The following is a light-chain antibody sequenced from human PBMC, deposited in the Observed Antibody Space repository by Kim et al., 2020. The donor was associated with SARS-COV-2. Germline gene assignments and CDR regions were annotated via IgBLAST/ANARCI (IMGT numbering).Light chain of an antibody. Sequence: ASVKLTCTLSSRHSNYAIAWHQQQPEKGPRFLMNLNSDGSHSKGDGIPDRFSGSSSGAERYLTISSLQSEDEADYYCQTWGTGILVFGGGTQLTVL. V-gene: IGLV4-69*01. J-gene: IGLJ3*02. CDR2: LNSDGSH. CDR1: SRHSNYA. CDR3: QTWGTGILV.